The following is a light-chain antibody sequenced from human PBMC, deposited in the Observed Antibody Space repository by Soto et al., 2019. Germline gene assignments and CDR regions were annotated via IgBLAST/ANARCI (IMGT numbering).Light chain of an antibody. J-gene: IGKJ1*01. CDR3: QQYQNWPPWT. CDR1: QTISIN. V-gene: IGKV3-15*01. CDR2: GAS. Sequence: EIVMTQSPATLSVSPGESATLSCRASQTISINLAWYQQKPGQAPRLLFYGASTRAAGIPARFSGSGSGTDFTLTINSLQSEDFAIYYCQQYQNWPPWTFGQGTKVEI.